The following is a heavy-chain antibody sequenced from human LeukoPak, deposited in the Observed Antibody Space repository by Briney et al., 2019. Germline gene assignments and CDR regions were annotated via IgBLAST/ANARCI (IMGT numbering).Heavy chain of an antibody. CDR3: ARGVGYADYPFDF. CDR1: GFTFSSNY. Sequence: GGSLRLSCAGSGFTFSSNYMSWVRQAPGKGLEWVSVIYAGGTTYYSDSVKGRFTISRDISKNTLYLQMNNLRAEDTAVYYCARGVGYADYPFDFWGQGTLVTVSA. D-gene: IGHD4-17*01. CDR2: IYAGGTT. V-gene: IGHV3-66*01. J-gene: IGHJ4*02.